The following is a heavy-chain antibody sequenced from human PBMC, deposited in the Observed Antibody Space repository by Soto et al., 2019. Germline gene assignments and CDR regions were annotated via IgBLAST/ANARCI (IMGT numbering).Heavy chain of an antibody. D-gene: IGHD6-13*01. Sequence: QPGGSLRLSCAASGFTFSNYNMNWVRQAPGKGLEWVSYISSGSSTIYYADSVKGRFTISRDNARNSLFLQMSSLRDEDTAVYYCARDRGXSSSLRPNYHYYYCMDVWGQGTTVTVSS. CDR1: GFTFSNYN. CDR3: ARDRGXSSSLRPNYHYYYCMDV. J-gene: IGHJ6*02. CDR2: ISSGSSTI. V-gene: IGHV3-48*02.